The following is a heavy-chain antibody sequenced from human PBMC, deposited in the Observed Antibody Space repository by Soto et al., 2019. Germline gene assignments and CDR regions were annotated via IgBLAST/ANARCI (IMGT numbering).Heavy chain of an antibody. Sequence: SETLSLTCTVSGGSISSYYWHWVRQPPGKGLEWIGYIYYGGSTNYNPSLKRRVTISVDTSKNQFSLKLSSGIAADSAVYYCGRVVRGDCFDYWGQGTLVTVSS. V-gene: IGHV4-59*01. J-gene: IGHJ4*02. CDR1: GGSISSYY. CDR3: GRVVRGDCFDY. D-gene: IGHD2-21*01. CDR2: IYYGGST.